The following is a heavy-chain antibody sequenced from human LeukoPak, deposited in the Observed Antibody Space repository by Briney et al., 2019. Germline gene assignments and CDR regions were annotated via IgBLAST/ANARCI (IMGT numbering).Heavy chain of an antibody. CDR3: ARGLDIAGP. J-gene: IGHJ5*02. Sequence: SETLSLTCTVSGGSISSSSYYWGWIRQPPGKGLEWIGSIYYSGSTYYNPSLKSRVTISVDTSKNQFSLKLSSVTAADTAVYYCARGLDIAGPWGQGTLVTVSS. CDR2: IYYSGST. V-gene: IGHV4-39*07. D-gene: IGHD5-12*01. CDR1: GGSISSSSYY.